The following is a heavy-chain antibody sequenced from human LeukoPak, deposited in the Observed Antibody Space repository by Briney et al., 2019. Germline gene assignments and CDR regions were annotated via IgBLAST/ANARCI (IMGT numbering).Heavy chain of an antibody. CDR1: GFTFSSYR. Sequence: QSGGSLRLSCAASGFTFSSYRMNWVRQAPGKGLEWVSYISSSSTIYYADSVKGRFTISRDNAKNSLYLQMNSLRDEDTAVYYCARDGDSSSADAFDIWGQGTMVTVSS. CDR3: ARDGDSSSADAFDI. J-gene: IGHJ3*02. CDR2: ISSSSTI. D-gene: IGHD6-6*01. V-gene: IGHV3-48*02.